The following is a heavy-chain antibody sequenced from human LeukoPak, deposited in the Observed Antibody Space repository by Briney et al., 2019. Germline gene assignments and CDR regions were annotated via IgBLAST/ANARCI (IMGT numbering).Heavy chain of an antibody. CDR3: VSSDSSGSSYDY. CDR1: GGSISSGGYS. CDR2: IYYSGST. Sequence: PSETLSLTCAVSGGSISSGGYSWNWIRQPPGKGLEWIGYIYYSGSTYYNPSLKSRVTISVDTSKNQFSLKLSSVTAADTAVYYCVSSDSSGSSYDYWGQGTLVTVSS. J-gene: IGHJ4*02. D-gene: IGHD3-22*01. V-gene: IGHV4-30-4*07.